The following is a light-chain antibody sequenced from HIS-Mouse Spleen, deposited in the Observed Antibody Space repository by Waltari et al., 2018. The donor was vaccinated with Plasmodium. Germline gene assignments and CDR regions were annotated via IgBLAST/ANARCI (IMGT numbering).Light chain of an antibody. CDR2: EDS. Sequence: SYELTQPPSVSVSPGQTARITCSGDALPNKYAYWSPQKSGQAPVLVIYEDSKRPSGIPERFSGSSSGTMATLTISGAQVEDEADYYCYSTDSSGNLRVFGGGTKLTVL. CDR1: ALPNKY. CDR3: YSTDSSGNLRV. V-gene: IGLV3-10*01. J-gene: IGLJ3*02.